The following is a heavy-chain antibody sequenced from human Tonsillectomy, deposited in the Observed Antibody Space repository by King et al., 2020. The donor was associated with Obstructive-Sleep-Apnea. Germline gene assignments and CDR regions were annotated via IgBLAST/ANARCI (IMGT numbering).Heavy chain of an antibody. CDR3: ARDLVTAASSD. Sequence: QLVQSGAEVKKPGASVKVSCKASGYTFTSYGISWVRQAPGQGLEWMGWISGYNGNKNYAQKFQGRVTMTIDTSTTTVYMELRSLRSDDTAVYYCARDLVTAASSDWGQGTLVTVSS. CDR2: ISGYNGNK. V-gene: IGHV1-18*01. CDR1: GYTFTSYG. D-gene: IGHD6-13*01. J-gene: IGHJ4*02.